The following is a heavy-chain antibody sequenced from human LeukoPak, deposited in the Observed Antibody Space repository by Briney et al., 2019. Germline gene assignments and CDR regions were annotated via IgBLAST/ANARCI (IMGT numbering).Heavy chain of an antibody. CDR3: ARPSGGTPFKRFDY. Sequence: SETLSLTCAVYGGSFSDYNWTWIRQPPGKGLEWIGEIGHNASANYNPSLKGRVTISVDTSKNQFSLKLTSVTAADTAVSYCARPSGGTPFKRFDYWGQGTLVTVSS. D-gene: IGHD1-1*01. V-gene: IGHV4-34*01. CDR1: GGSFSDYN. J-gene: IGHJ4*02. CDR2: IGHNASA.